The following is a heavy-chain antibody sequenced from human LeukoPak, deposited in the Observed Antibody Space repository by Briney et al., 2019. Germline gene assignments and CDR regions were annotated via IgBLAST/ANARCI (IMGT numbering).Heavy chain of an antibody. V-gene: IGHV3-53*01. CDR3: TREASKGYYDTSGYYYDY. Sequence: GGSLRLSCAASGFTVSGNYMSWVRQAPGRGLQWVSVIYSGGGTYYADSVKGRFTISRDNSKNTLYLQMNSLRADDTAVYYCTREASKGYYDTSGYYYDYWGQGTLVTVSS. J-gene: IGHJ4*02. CDR2: IYSGGGT. D-gene: IGHD3-22*01. CDR1: GFTVSGNY.